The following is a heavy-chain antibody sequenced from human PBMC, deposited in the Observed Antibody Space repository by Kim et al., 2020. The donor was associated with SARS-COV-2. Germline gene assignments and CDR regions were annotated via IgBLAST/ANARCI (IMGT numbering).Heavy chain of an antibody. CDR2: ISSSGSTI. CDR3: ARGGVYGSGSYYYYGMDV. J-gene: IGHJ6*02. Sequence: GGSLRLSCAASGFTFSSYEMNWVRQAPGKGLEWVSYISSSGSTIYYADSVKGRFTISRDNAKNSLYLQMNSLRAEDTAVYYCARGGVYGSGSYYYYGMDVWGQGTTVTVSS. CDR1: GFTFSSYE. D-gene: IGHD3-10*01. V-gene: IGHV3-48*03.